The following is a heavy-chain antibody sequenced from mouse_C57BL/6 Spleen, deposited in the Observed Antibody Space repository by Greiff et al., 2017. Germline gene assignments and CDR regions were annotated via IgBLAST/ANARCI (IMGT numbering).Heavy chain of an antibody. CDR1: GFTFSDYY. V-gene: IGHV5-16*01. J-gene: IGHJ2*01. D-gene: IGHD4-1*01. Sequence: EVQRVESEGGLVQPGSSMKLSCTASGFTFSDYYMAWVRQVPEKGLEWVANINYDGSSTYYLDSLKSRFIISRDNAKNILYLQMSSLKSEDTATYYCAREWEGYFDYWGQGTTLTVSS. CDR2: INYDGSST. CDR3: AREWEGYFDY.